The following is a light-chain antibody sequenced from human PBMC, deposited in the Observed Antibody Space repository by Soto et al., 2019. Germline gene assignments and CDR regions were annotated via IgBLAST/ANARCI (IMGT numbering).Light chain of an antibody. V-gene: IGKV3-15*01. CDR1: QSVTTN. Sequence: EIVMTQSPGTLSVSPGARATLSCRASQSVTTNMAWYQQKPGQAPRLLIYGASTRATGIPARFSGSGSGTDFTLTISSLQSEDFAVYYGQQYNNWPPWTFGQGTKVDIK. J-gene: IGKJ1*01. CDR2: GAS. CDR3: QQYNNWPPWT.